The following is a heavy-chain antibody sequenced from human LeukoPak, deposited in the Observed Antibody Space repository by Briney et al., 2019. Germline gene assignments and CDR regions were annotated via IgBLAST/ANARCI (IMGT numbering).Heavy chain of an antibody. CDR3: ARLIPRSYYYMDV. CDR1: GFTFSSYW. CDR2: IKQDGSEK. J-gene: IGHJ6*03. V-gene: IGHV3-7*01. D-gene: IGHD2-21*01. Sequence: PGGSLRLSCAASGFTFSSYWMSWVRQAPGKGLEWVANIKQDGSEKYYVDSVKGRFTISRDNAKNSLYLQINSLRAEDTAVYYCARLIPRSYYYMDVWGKGTTVTISS.